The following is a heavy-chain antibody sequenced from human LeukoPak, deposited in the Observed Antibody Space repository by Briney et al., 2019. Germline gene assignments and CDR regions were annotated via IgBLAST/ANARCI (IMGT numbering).Heavy chain of an antibody. D-gene: IGHD3-10*01. CDR3: ASSGSCYNENWFDP. Sequence: GGSLRLSCAASGFTFSTYAMSWVRQAPGKGLEWVSAISGSGGSTYFADSVKGRFTISRDNSKNTLYLQMNSLRAEDTAVYYCASSGSCYNENWFDPWGQGTLVTVSS. CDR1: GFTFSTYA. CDR2: ISGSGGST. V-gene: IGHV3-23*01. J-gene: IGHJ5*02.